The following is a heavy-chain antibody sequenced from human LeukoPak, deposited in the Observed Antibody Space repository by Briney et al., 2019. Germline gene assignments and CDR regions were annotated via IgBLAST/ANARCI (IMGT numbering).Heavy chain of an antibody. CDR2: ITYSSSTI. Sequence: GGSLRLSCAVSEFTFSSYSMTWVRQAPGKGLEWVSYITYSSSTIYYADSVKGRFTISRDNAKNSLYLQMNSLRVDDTAVYYCARDRLHYGEYEKTLDYWGQGTLVTVSS. D-gene: IGHD4-17*01. CDR1: EFTFSSYS. V-gene: IGHV3-48*01. J-gene: IGHJ4*02. CDR3: ARDRLHYGEYEKTLDY.